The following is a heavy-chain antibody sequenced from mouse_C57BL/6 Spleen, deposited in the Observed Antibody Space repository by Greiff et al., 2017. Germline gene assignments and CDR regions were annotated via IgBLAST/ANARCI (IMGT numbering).Heavy chain of an antibody. CDR2: ISSGSSTI. Sequence: EVKVEESGGGLVKPGGSLKLSCAASGFTFSDYGMHWVRQAPEKGLEWVASISSGSSTIYYADTVKGRFTISRDNAKNTLFLQMTRLRSEDTAMXYCARLPTDDYYAMDYWGQGTSVTVSS. D-gene: IGHD2-10*01. J-gene: IGHJ4*01. CDR3: ARLPTDDYYAMDY. CDR1: GFTFSDYG. V-gene: IGHV5-17*01.